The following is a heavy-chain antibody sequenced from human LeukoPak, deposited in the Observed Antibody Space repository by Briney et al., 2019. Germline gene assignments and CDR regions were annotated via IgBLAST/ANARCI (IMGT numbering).Heavy chain of an antibody. CDR3: ARDVLAAAGTGES. CDR2: INPNSGGT. J-gene: IGHJ5*02. D-gene: IGHD6-13*01. CDR1: GYTFTGYY. V-gene: IGHV1-2*02. Sequence: ASVKVSCTASGYTFTGYYMHWVRQAPGQGLEWMGWINPNSGGTNYAQKFQGRVTMTRDTSISTVYMELSRLRSDDTAVYYCARDVLAAAGTGESWGQGTLVTVSS.